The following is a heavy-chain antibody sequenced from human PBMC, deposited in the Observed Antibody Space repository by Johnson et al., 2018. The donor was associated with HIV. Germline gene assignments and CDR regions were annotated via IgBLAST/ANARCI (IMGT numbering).Heavy chain of an antibody. Sequence: VQLVESGGGLVQPGGSLRLSCAAPGFTFSRYDMHWVRQATGKGLEWVSAIGTAGDTYYPGSVKGRFTISRENAKNSLYLQMNSLRAEDTAVYYCAQDLVSSSWGAVYIWGQGTMVTVSA. V-gene: IGHV3-13*01. CDR1: GFTFSRYD. CDR2: IGTAGDT. D-gene: IGHD6-6*01. CDR3: AQDLVSSSWGAVYI. J-gene: IGHJ3*02.